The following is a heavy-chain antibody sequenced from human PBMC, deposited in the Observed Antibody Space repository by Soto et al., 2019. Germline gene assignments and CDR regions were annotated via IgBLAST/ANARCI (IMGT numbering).Heavy chain of an antibody. V-gene: IGHV1-18*01. CDR2: LSTYNGNT. J-gene: IGHJ4*02. CDR3: ARGPTDYYDNSANYFLDY. D-gene: IGHD3-22*01. Sequence: QVQLVQSGAEVKKPGASVKVSCKASGYTFITYGVSWVRQAPGQGLDCLGRLSTYNGNTRYAERLQGRVTITTDTTTNTAYMELRNLRSDDTAVYYCARGPTDYYDNSANYFLDYWGQGTLVTVSS. CDR1: GYTFITYG.